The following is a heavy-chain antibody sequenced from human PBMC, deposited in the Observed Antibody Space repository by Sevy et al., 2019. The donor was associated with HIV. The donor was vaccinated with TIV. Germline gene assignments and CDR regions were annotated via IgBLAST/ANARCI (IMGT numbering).Heavy chain of an antibody. CDR1: GFTFSSFS. CDR2: IASSSPKI. Sequence: GGSLRLSCAASGFTFSSFSLSWVRQAPGKGLEWVSSIASSSPKIYYADSVKGRFTTSRDNAKNSLYLQMNSLRDEDTAVYYCASGGRLGLVPFLHWGQGTLVSASS. V-gene: IGHV3-21*01. CDR3: ASGGRLGLVPFLH. D-gene: IGHD6-19*01. J-gene: IGHJ1*01.